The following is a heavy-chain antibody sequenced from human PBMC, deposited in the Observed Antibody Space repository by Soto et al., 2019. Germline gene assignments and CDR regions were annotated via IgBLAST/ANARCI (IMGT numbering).Heavy chain of an antibody. CDR1: GYAFTSYY. V-gene: IGHV1-46*01. D-gene: IGHD3-22*01. J-gene: IGHJ6*02. Sequence: ASVKVSCKASGYAFTSYYMHWVRQAPGQGLEWMGIINPSGGSTSYAQKFQGRVTMTRDTSTSTVYMELSSLRSEDTAVYYCARDRYDSSGYYYYYGMDVWGQGTTVTVSS. CDR2: INPSGGST. CDR3: ARDRYDSSGYYYYYGMDV.